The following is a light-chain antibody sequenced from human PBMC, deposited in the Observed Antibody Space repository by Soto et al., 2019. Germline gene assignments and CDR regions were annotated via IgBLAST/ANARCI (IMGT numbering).Light chain of an antibody. CDR3: YSYTTSSTYV. J-gene: IGLJ1*01. CDR2: HVS. Sequence: QSVLTQPASVSGSPGQSITISCTGTSSDVGAYNYVSWCQQHPAKIPKLMIYHVSNRPSGVSDRFSGSKSGNTASLTISGLQAEXEADYYCYSYTTSSTYVFGTGTKVTVL. V-gene: IGLV2-14*01. CDR1: SSDVGAYNY.